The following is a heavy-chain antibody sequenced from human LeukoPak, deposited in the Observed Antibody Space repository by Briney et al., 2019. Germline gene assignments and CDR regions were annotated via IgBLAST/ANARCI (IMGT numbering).Heavy chain of an antibody. Sequence: TPSLTCTVSGGSISSGGYYWSWIRQHPGKGLEWIGYIYYSGSTYYNPSLKSRVTISVDTSKNQFSLKLSSVTAADTAVYYCAREKMVRGVIGRGWFDPWGQGTLVTVSS. J-gene: IGHJ5*02. CDR2: IYYSGST. CDR3: AREKMVRGVIGRGWFDP. CDR1: GGSISSGGYY. D-gene: IGHD3-10*01. V-gene: IGHV4-31*03.